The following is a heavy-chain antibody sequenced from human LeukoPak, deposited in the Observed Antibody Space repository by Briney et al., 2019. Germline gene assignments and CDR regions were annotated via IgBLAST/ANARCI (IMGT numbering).Heavy chain of an antibody. D-gene: IGHD5-12*01. J-gene: IGHJ4*02. V-gene: IGHV1-2*02. CDR3: ARDSAGYSGYVEFDY. CDR1: GYTFTGYY. Sequence: ASVKVSCKASGYTFTGYYMHWVRQAPGQGLEWMGWINPNSGGTNYAQKFQGRVTMTRDTSISTAYIELSRLRPDDTAVYYCARDSAGYSGYVEFDYWGQGTLVTVSS. CDR2: INPNSGGT.